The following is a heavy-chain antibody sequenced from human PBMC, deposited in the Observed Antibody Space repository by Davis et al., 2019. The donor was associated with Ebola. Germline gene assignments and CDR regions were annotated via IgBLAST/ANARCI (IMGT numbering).Heavy chain of an antibody. J-gene: IGHJ5*02. Sequence: GESLKISCAASGFVFSSYVMSWVRRAPGKGLEWVSTLGLSADTYYADSVKGRFTISRDNSKNTLYLQMNSLRVQDTAVYYCARDPDTSGYYSWFDPWGQGTLVTVSS. CDR2: LGLSADT. D-gene: IGHD5-18*01. V-gene: IGHV3-23*01. CDR3: ARDPDTSGYYSWFDP. CDR1: GFVFSSYV.